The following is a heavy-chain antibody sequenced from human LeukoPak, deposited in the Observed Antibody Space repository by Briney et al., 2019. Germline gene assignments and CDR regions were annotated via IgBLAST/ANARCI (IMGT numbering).Heavy chain of an antibody. CDR1: GFTVSSNY. J-gene: IGHJ4*02. CDR3: ARESGYSYGLAGYFDY. Sequence: GGSLRLSCPASGFTVSSNYMSWVRQAPGKGLEWVSVIYSDGRIHSADSVKGRFTISRDDSKNTLSLQMNSLRAEDTAVYYCARESGYSYGLAGYFDYWGQGTLVTVSS. V-gene: IGHV3-53*01. D-gene: IGHD5-18*01. CDR2: IYSDGRI.